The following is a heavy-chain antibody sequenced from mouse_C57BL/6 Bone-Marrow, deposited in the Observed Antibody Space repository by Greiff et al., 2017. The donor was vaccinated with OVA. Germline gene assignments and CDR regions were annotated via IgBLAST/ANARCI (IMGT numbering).Heavy chain of an antibody. CDR1: GFTFSDYG. CDR3: ARVYGYDVDYFDD. V-gene: IGHV5-15*01. J-gene: IGHJ2*01. D-gene: IGHD2-2*01. CDR2: ISTLAYSI. Sequence: EVMLVESGGGLVQPGGSLKLSCAASGFTFSDYGMAWVRQAPRKGPEWVAFISTLAYSIYYAEHVTGRFTISRENAKNTLYLEMSSLRSEDTAVYYGARVYGYDVDYFDDWGQGTTLTVSA.